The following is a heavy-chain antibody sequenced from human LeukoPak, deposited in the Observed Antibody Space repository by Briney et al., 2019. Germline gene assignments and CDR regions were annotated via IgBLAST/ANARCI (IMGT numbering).Heavy chain of an antibody. CDR3: ARDHGRAELWSDY. CDR2: IRQDGGEK. J-gene: IGHJ4*02. D-gene: IGHD3-16*01. Sequence: GGSLRLSCAASGLTFSSYWMSWVRQAPGKGLEWVANIRQDGGEKYYVDSVKGRFTISRDNAKNSLYLQMNSLRPEDTAVYYCARDHGRAELWSDYWGQGTLVTVSS. CDR1: GLTFSSYW. V-gene: IGHV3-7*01.